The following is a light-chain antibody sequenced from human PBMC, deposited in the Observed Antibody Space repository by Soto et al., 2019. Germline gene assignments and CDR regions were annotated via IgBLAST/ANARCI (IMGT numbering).Light chain of an antibody. J-gene: IGLJ2*01. CDR2: DVS. Sequence: QSALTQPASVSGSPGQSITISCTGTSSDVGGYNYVSWYQQHPGKAPKLMIYDVSNRPSEVSNRFSGSKSGNTASLTISGLKAEDEADYSCSSYTSSSTVVFGGGTKLTVL. V-gene: IGLV2-14*01. CDR1: SSDVGGYNY. CDR3: SSYTSSSTVV.